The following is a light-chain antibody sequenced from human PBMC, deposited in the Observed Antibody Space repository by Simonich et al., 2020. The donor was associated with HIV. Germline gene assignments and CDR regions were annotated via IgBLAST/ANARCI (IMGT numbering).Light chain of an antibody. CDR3: QQRSNWHT. Sequence: EIVLTQSPGTLSLSPGERAILSCRASQSVSSNYLAWYQQKPGLAPRLLIYGASSRATGIPDRFSGSGSGTEFTLTISSMQSEDFAVYYCQQRSNWHTFGQGTKLEIK. V-gene: IGKV3D-20*02. CDR2: GAS. CDR1: QSVSSNY. J-gene: IGKJ2*01.